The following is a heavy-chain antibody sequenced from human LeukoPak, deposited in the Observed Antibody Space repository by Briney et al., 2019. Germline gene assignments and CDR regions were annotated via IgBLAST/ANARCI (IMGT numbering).Heavy chain of an antibody. V-gene: IGHV3-73*01. J-gene: IGHJ4*02. CDR2: IGNKASNYAT. D-gene: IGHD3-3*01. CDR1: GFTFSGSA. Sequence: HPGGSLRLSCAASGFTFSGSAMHWVRQASGKGLEWVGHIGNKASNYATDYAPSLKGRFTISRDDSKDTAHLQVNSLKPEDTAVYYCAGNYDSWTGLNYWGLGTLVTVSS. CDR3: AGNYDSWTGLNY.